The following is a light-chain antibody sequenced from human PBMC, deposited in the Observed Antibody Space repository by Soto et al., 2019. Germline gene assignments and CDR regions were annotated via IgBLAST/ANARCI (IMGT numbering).Light chain of an antibody. V-gene: IGKV3-15*01. CDR2: GAS. CDR3: QQYGSSLT. J-gene: IGKJ4*01. Sequence: EIVMTQSPATLSVSPGERATLSCRASQSINSNLAWYQQKPGQAPRLLIFGASTRATGIPARFSGSGSGTEFTLTISNLQSEDFAVYYCQQYGSSLTFGGGTKVDIK. CDR1: QSINSN.